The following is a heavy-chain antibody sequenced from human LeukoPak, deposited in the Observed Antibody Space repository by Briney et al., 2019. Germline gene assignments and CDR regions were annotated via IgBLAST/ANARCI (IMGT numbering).Heavy chain of an antibody. D-gene: IGHD3-3*01. J-gene: IGHJ4*02. Sequence: ASVKVSCKASGYTFTGHYMHWVRQAPGQGLEWMGWISVYNGDTNYAQKLQGRVTMTTDTSTSTAYMEVRSLRSDDTAVYFCARVEGPSIFGVIDYWGQGTLVTISS. CDR2: ISVYNGDT. V-gene: IGHV1-18*04. CDR1: GYTFTGHY. CDR3: ARVEGPSIFGVIDY.